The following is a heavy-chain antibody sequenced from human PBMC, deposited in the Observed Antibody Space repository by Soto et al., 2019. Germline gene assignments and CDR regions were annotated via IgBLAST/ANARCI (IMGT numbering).Heavy chain of an antibody. J-gene: IGHJ4*02. V-gene: IGHV3-23*01. CDR2: IINSGATT. D-gene: IGHD4-17*01. Sequence: EVHLLESGGTLVQPGGSLRLSCAASGFDFSTYAMTWVRQAPGKGLEWVSGIINSGATTYYADSVKGRFTISRDNSRNTLYLQMHSLRVDDTAMYYCAKDWPGTSSVTSDFWGQGTLVTVSS. CDR1: GFDFSTYA. CDR3: AKDWPGTSSVTSDF.